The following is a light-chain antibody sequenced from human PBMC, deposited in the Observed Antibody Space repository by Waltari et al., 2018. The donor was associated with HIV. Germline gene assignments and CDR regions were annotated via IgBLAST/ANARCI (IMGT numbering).Light chain of an antibody. V-gene: IGLV2-14*01. CDR1: SNDVGGYNY. Sequence: QSALTQPASLSGSPGQSITISCDGTSNDVGGYNYVSWYQQHPGKAPKLLICEVNNRPSGVSSRFSGYKSGNTAYLTSSGLQAEDEADYYCSSYTSSSTLVFGGGTKVTVL. CDR3: SSYTSSSTLV. J-gene: IGLJ2*01. CDR2: EVN.